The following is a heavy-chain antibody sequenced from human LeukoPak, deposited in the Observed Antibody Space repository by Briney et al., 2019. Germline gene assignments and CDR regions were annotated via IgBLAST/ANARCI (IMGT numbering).Heavy chain of an antibody. D-gene: IGHD3-16*02. CDR2: IYYSGST. CDR3: ARHADDYVWGSYRPLFDY. CDR1: GGSISSGGYY. V-gene: IGHV4-31*03. J-gene: IGHJ4*02. Sequence: PSETLSLTCTVSGGSISSGGYYWSWIRQHPGKGLEWIGYIYYSGSTYYNPSLKSRVTIPVDTSKNQFSLKLSSVTAADTAVYYCARHADDYVWGSYRPLFDYWGQGTLVTVSS.